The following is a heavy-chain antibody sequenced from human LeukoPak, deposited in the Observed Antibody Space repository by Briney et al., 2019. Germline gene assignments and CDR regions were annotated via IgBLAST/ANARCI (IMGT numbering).Heavy chain of an antibody. CDR1: GFTFSSYK. CDR2: IHSGGSDV. CDR3: ARGHYDILTGNYKWTPDY. V-gene: IGHV3-21*06. D-gene: IGHD3-9*01. Sequence: GGSLRLSCAASGFTFSSYKVNRVRQAPGRGLEWVSSIHSGGSDVYYADSVKGRFTVSRDNAKNSLFLQMNSLRAEDTALYYCARGHYDILTGNYKWTPDYWGQGTLVTVSS. J-gene: IGHJ4*02.